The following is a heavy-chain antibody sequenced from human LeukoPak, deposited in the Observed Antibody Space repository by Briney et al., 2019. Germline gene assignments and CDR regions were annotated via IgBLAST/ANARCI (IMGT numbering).Heavy chain of an antibody. D-gene: IGHD3-10*01. CDR3: ARAKGYRFGLFDY. CDR2: INHSGST. J-gene: IGHJ4*02. CDR1: GGSFSGYY. Sequence: PSETLSLTCAVYGGSFSGYYWSWLRQPPGKGLEWIGEINHSGSTNYNPSLKSRVTISVDTSKNQFSLKLSSVPAADTAVYYCARAKGYRFGLFDYWGQGTLVTVSS. V-gene: IGHV4-34*01.